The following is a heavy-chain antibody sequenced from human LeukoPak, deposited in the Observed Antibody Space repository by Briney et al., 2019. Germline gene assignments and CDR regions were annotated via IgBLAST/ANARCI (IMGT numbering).Heavy chain of an antibody. CDR1: GYTFTSYG. J-gene: IGHJ4*02. D-gene: IGHD2-2*01. V-gene: IGHV1-18*01. CDR2: ISAYNGNT. Sequence: ASVKVSCKASGYTFTSYGISWVRQAPGQGLEWMGWISAYNGNTNYAQQLQGRVTMTTDTSTSTAYMEVRSLRSDDTAMYYCARGQGGDCSSTYCLMADDWGQGTLVTVSS. CDR3: ARGQGGDCSSTYCLMADD.